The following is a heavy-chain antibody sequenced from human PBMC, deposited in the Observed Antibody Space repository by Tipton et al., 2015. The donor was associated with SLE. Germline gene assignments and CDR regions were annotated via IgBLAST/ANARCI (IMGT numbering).Heavy chain of an antibody. Sequence: SLRLSCAASGFTFSSYGMHWVRQAPGKGLEWVADIWYGGTNKYYADSVKGRFTISRDNSRNTLYLQMNSLRAEDTSVYYCASRGRMIAVAVRHAFDSWGQGTLVTVSS. CDR2: IWYGGTNK. CDR1: GFTFSSYG. D-gene: IGHD3-22*01. J-gene: IGHJ3*01. V-gene: IGHV3-33*01. CDR3: ASRGRMIAVAVRHAFDS.